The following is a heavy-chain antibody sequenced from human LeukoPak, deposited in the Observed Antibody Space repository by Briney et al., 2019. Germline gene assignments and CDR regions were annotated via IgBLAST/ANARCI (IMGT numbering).Heavy chain of an antibody. J-gene: IGHJ5*02. CDR1: GGSFSGYY. V-gene: IGHV4-34*01. CDR2: INHSGST. CDR3: ARAGSITMVRGVIMKRNWFDP. D-gene: IGHD3-10*01. Sequence: SETLSLTCAVYGGSFSGYYWSWIRQPPGKGLEWIGEINHSGSTNYNPSLKSRITISVDTSKNQFSLKLSSVTAADTAVYYCARAGSITMVRGVIMKRNWFDPWGQGTLVTVSS.